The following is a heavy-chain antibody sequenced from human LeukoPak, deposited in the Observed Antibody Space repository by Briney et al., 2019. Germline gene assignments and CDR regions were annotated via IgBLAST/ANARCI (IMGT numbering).Heavy chain of an antibody. CDR3: ARDKIVGATHFDS. D-gene: IGHD1-26*01. CDR2: ISWNSGSI. CDR1: GFTFSSYA. V-gene: IGHV3-9*01. Sequence: HSGGSLRLSCAASGFTFSSYAMSWVRQAPGKGLEWVSGISWNSGSIGYADSVKGRFTISRDNAKNSLHLEMNSLRAEDTAVYYCARDKIVGATHFDSWGQGTLVTVSS. J-gene: IGHJ4*02.